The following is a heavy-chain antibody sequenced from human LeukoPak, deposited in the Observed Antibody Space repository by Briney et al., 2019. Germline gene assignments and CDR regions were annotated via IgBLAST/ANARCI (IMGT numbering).Heavy chain of an antibody. J-gene: IGHJ4*02. D-gene: IGHD4-23*01. CDR1: GVSVRGGSFN. CDR2: IYYSGST. CDR3: ARDIYGGNGNFDY. Sequence: PSGTLSLTCTVSGVSVRGGSFNWSWIWQPTGEGLEWIGNIYYSGSTTYTPSPKSRVNISVDTSKNQFSLKLSSVTAADTAVYYCARDIYGGNGNFDYWGQGTLVTVSS. V-gene: IGHV4-61*01.